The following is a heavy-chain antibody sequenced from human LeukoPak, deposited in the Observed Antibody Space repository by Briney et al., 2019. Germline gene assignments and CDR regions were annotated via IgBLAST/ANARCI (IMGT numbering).Heavy chain of an antibody. D-gene: IGHD3-10*01. CDR1: GYTFTSYY. V-gene: IGHV1-46*01. CDR2: INPSGGST. CDR3: AREEEYYGSGSYYTPIFDY. J-gene: IGHJ4*02. Sequence: ASVKVSCKASGYTFTSYYMHWVRQAPGQGLEWMGIINPSGGSTSYAQKFQGRVTMTRDTSTSTVYMELSSLRSEDTAVYYCAREEEYYGSGSYYTPIFDYWGQGTLVTVSS.